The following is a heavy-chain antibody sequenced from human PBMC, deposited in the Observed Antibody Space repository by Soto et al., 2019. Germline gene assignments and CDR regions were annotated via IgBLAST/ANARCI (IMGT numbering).Heavy chain of an antibody. J-gene: IGHJ5*02. Sequence: GASVKVSCKASGYTFTGYYMHWVRQAPGQGLEWMGWINPNSGGTNYAQKFQGWVTMTRDTSISTAYMELSRLRSDDTAVYYCARAVGDHPRGGINRDRILDYGVSGNWLDPWGQGTLVTVSS. V-gene: IGHV1-2*04. D-gene: IGHD4-17*01. CDR1: GYTFTGYY. CDR3: ARAVGDHPRGGINRDRILDYGVSGNWLDP. CDR2: INPNSGGT.